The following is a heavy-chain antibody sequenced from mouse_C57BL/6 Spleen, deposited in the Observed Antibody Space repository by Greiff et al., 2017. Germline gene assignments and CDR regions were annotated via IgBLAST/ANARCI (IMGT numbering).Heavy chain of an antibody. CDR1: GYSITSGYY. J-gene: IGHJ1*03. CDR3: ARAEDGYHWYFDV. D-gene: IGHD2-3*01. V-gene: IGHV3-6*01. CDR2: ISYDGSN. Sequence: ESGPGLVKPSQSLSLTCSVTGYSITSGYYWNWIRQFPGNKLEWMGYISYDGSNNYNPSLKNRISITRDTSKNQFFLKLNSVTTEDTATYYCARAEDGYHWYFDVWGTGTTVTVSS.